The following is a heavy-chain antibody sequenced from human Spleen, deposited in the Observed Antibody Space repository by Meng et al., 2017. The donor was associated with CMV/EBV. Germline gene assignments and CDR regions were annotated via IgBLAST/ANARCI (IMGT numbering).Heavy chain of an antibody. J-gene: IGHJ4*02. CDR1: GGSVSSDSYH. Sequence: GSLRLSCIVSGGSVSSDSYHWNWIRQSPGKGLEWIGQTVYGGSTNYNPSLKSRLTISIDTSKNQFPLNLNSATAADTALDYCAGLIVGNGGRGHWGQGTLVTVSS. CDR3: AGLIVGNGGRGH. CDR2: TVYGGST. V-gene: IGHV4-61*01. D-gene: IGHD2/OR15-2a*01.